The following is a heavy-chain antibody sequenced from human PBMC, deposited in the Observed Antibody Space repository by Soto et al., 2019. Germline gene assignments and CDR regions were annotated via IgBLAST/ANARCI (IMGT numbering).Heavy chain of an antibody. D-gene: IGHD6-19*01. V-gene: IGHV4-38-2*01. J-gene: IGHJ4*03. CDR2: IYHGGTT. CDR3: AKAPAKVVAGSRFGY. Sequence: TPGKGPEWIASIYHGGTTFYNPPLKSRVTVSVDKSNNHFSLKLRSVPAADTAVYYCAKAPAKVVAGSRFGYWGDGTLVTGSS.